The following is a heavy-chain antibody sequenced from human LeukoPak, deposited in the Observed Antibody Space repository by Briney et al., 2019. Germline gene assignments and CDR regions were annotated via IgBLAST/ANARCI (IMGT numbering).Heavy chain of an antibody. Sequence: GGSLRLSCEASEFTFSSYWMHWVRQAAGKGLVWVSRINSDGSSTRYADSVKGRFTISRDNAKNTLYLQMNSLRAEDTAVYYCARVGTTSNLYYYYGMDVWGQGTTVTVSS. CDR2: INSDGSST. CDR1: EFTFSSYW. V-gene: IGHV3-74*01. CDR3: ARVGTTSNLYYYYGMDV. D-gene: IGHD2/OR15-2a*01. J-gene: IGHJ6*02.